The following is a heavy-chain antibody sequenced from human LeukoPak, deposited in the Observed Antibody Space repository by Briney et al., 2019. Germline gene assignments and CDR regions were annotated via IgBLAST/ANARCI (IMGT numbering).Heavy chain of an antibody. Sequence: GASVKVSCKTSGYTFTTYGISWVRQAPGQGLEWMGWISGSNGNTKYAQKVQGRVTMTTDTSTTTAYMEVRSLRSDDTAVYYCARDGDRMVQGVTALFDYWGQGTLVTVSS. V-gene: IGHV1-18*04. CDR1: GYTFTTYG. CDR2: ISGSNGNT. CDR3: ARDGDRMVQGVTALFDY. J-gene: IGHJ4*02. D-gene: IGHD3-10*01.